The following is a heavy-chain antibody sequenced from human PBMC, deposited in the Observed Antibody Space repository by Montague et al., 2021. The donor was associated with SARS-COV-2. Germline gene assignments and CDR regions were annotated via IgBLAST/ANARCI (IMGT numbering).Heavy chain of an antibody. J-gene: IGHJ4*02. V-gene: IGHV3-30*04. Sequence: SLILSCAASGFTFSRHPMPWVRQAPGNGLEWVAVISFDGSSQYYXDSMKGRLTISRDNSKNTLFLQMNSLRVEDTAVYYCARGRQWLVLGQVDYWGQGTLVTVSS. CDR3: ARGRQWLVLGQVDY. D-gene: IGHD3-22*01. CDR1: GFTFSRHP. CDR2: ISFDGSSQ.